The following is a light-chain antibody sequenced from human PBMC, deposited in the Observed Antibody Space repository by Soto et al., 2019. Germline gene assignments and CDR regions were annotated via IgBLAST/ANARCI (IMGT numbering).Light chain of an antibody. Sequence: EIVMTQSPATLSVSPGERATLSCRASQSVSSNLAWYQQKPGQAPRLLIYGVSTRATGIPARFSGSGSGTEFTLTISSLQSEDFAVYYCQQYNNWLSTFGGGTKVEIK. CDR3: QQYNNWLST. CDR1: QSVSSN. CDR2: GVS. V-gene: IGKV3-15*01. J-gene: IGKJ4*01.